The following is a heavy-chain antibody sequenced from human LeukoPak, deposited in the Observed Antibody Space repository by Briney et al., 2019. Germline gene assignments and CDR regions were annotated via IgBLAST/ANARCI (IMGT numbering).Heavy chain of an antibody. CDR3: AGKLRGTGYPDF. V-gene: IGHV3-30*03. Sequence: PGRSLRLSCAASGFTFSSYGMHWVRQAPGKGLEWVAIILYDGSNKYYADSVKGRFTISRDNAKNLLYLQMNNLRVEDTAVYYCAGKLRGTGYPDFWGQGTLLIVSS. CDR1: GFTFSSYG. D-gene: IGHD3-9*01. CDR2: ILYDGSNK. J-gene: IGHJ4*02.